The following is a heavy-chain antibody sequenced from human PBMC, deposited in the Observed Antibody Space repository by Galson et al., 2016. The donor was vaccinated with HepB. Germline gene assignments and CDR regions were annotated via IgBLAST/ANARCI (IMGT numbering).Heavy chain of an antibody. CDR2: VSGSGVAT. Sequence: SLRLSCAASGFTYAAYAIAWVRQAPGKRLQWVASVSGSGVATYYADSVKGRVTISTEENKNTVYLQMNSLRAEDTAAYYCAKVTRGGGTSTYQWDRHNFPYSLDVWGHGTTVIVSS. CDR1: GFTYAAYA. J-gene: IGHJ6*02. D-gene: IGHD1-1*01. CDR3: AKVTRGGGTSTYQWDRHNFPYSLDV. V-gene: IGHV3-23*01.